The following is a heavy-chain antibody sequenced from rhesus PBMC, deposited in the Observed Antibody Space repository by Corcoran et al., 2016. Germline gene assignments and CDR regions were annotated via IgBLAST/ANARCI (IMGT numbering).Heavy chain of an antibody. CDR1: GYSISSGYY. CDR2: IYGSGGSN. Sequence: QVQLQESGPGLVKPSETLSLTCAVSGYSISSGYYWGWIRQPPGKGLEWIGSIYGSGGSNYLNPSLKTQVTLSVDTSKKQCSRKRGAVSAADTAVYYCARGGSSWSEWDTVGTEWYFDLWGPGTPITISS. D-gene: IGHD5-42*01. V-gene: IGHV4S14*01. J-gene: IGHJ2*01. CDR3: ARGGSSWSEWDTVGTEWYFDL.